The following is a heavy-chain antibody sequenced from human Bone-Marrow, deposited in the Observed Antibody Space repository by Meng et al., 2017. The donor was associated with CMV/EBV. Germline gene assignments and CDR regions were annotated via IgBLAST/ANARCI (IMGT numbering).Heavy chain of an antibody. Sequence: GGFLRLSCAASGFTFSSYAMQWVRQAPGKGLEWVAFIRFDGSSEYYAESVKGRFTISRDNSKNTISLQMNSLRAEDTAVYYCARGSQYCDSTRCYLGEMDVWGQGTTVTVSS. V-gene: IGHV3-30*02. D-gene: IGHD2/OR15-2a*01. J-gene: IGHJ6*02. CDR1: GFTFSSYA. CDR2: IRFDGSSE. CDR3: ARGSQYCDSTRCYLGEMDV.